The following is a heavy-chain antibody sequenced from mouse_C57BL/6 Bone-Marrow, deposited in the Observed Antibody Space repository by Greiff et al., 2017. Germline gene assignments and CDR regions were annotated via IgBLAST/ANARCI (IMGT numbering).Heavy chain of an antibody. Sequence: EVQLVESGGGLVKPGGSLKLSCAASGFTFSDYGMHWVRQAPEKGLEWVAYISSGSSTIYSADTVKGRFTISRDNAKNTLFLQMTSLRSEDTAMYYCARLYYDYDGYAMDYWGQGTSVTVSS. CDR2: ISSGSSTI. D-gene: IGHD2-4*01. J-gene: IGHJ4*01. V-gene: IGHV5-17*01. CDR3: ARLYYDYDGYAMDY. CDR1: GFTFSDYG.